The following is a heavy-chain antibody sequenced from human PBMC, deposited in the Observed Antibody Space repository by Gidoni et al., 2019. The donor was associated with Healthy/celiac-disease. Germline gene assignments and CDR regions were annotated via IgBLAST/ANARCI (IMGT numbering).Heavy chain of an antibody. V-gene: IGHV1-69*06. CDR2: LIPIFGTA. D-gene: IGHD3-3*01. J-gene: IGHJ5*02. CDR1: GGTFSSYA. CDR3: ARVLDFWSGYYGGWFDP. Sequence: QVQLVQSGAEVKKPGSSVKVSCKASGGTFSSYAISWVRQAPGQGLEWMGGLIPIFGTANYAQKFQGRGTITADKSTSTAYMELSSLRSEDTAVYYCARVLDFWSGYYGGWFDPWGQGTLVTVSS.